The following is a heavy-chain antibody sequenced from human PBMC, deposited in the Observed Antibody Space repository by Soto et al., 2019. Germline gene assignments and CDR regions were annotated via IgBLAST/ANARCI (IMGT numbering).Heavy chain of an antibody. CDR3: AREEASSYASRHFHD. J-gene: IGHJ4*02. V-gene: IGHV4-4*07. CDR1: GGSMSSFS. Sequence: QVQLQESGPGLVKSSGTLSLTCPVTGGSMSSFSWSWIRQPPGTELVWIARFYGFGGTNYNPSLTSRVTLSLDTSQKKLSLTLTSVTAADTAVYYCAREEASSYASRHFHDWGQGTLVTVSS. CDR2: FYGFGGT. D-gene: IGHD3-16*01.